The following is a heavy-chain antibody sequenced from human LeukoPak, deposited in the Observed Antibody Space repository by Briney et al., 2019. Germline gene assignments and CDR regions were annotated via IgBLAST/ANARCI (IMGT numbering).Heavy chain of an antibody. D-gene: IGHD3-3*01. V-gene: IGHV1-2*02. CDR2: INPNSGGT. J-gene: IGHJ6*03. Sequence: GASVKVSCKASGYTFTGYYMHWVRQAPGQGLEWIGWINPNSGGTNYAQKFQGRVTMTRDTSISTAYMELSRLRSDDTAVYYCARGSWSGYPPYYMDVWGKGTTVTVSS. CDR1: GYTFTGYY. CDR3: ARGSWSGYPPYYMDV.